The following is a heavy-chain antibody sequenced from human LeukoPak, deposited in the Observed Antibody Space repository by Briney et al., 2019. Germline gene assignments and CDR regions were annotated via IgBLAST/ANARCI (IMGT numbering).Heavy chain of an antibody. CDR3: ARDVAYAFDI. J-gene: IGHJ3*02. CDR2: VSSDSSII. CDR1: GFTFSSYS. V-gene: IGHV3-48*02. Sequence: HPGGSLRLSCAASGFTFSSYSMNWVRQAPGKGLEWVSYVSSDSSIIYYADSVKGRLTISRDNAKNSLYLQMYSLRDEDTALYYCARDVAYAFDIWGQGTMVTVSS.